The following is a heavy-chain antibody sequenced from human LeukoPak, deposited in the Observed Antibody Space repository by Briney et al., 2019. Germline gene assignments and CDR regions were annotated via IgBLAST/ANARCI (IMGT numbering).Heavy chain of an antibody. CDR1: GFTFSSYG. Sequence: GGSLRLSCAASGFTFSSYGMHWVRQAPGKGLEWVAVISYDGSNKYYADSVKGRFTIPRDNAKNSLYLQMNSLRAEDTAVYYCARVPLLSFRGYDDAFDIWGQGTMVTVSS. J-gene: IGHJ3*02. CDR2: ISYDGSNK. D-gene: IGHD5-12*01. CDR3: ARVPLLSFRGYDDAFDI. V-gene: IGHV3-30*03.